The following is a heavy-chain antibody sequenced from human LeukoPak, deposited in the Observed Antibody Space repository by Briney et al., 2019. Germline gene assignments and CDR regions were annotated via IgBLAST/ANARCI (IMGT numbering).Heavy chain of an antibody. CDR1: GFTFSSYN. V-gene: IGHV3-48*04. CDR2: ISSSSSTI. CDR3: ARVDGIAAAGAFDY. J-gene: IGHJ4*02. D-gene: IGHD6-13*01. Sequence: PGGSLRLSCAASGFTFSSYNMNWVRQAPGKGLEWVSYISSSSSTIYYADSVKGRFTISRDNAKNSLYLQMNSLRAEDTAVYYCARVDGIAAAGAFDYWGQGTLVTVSS.